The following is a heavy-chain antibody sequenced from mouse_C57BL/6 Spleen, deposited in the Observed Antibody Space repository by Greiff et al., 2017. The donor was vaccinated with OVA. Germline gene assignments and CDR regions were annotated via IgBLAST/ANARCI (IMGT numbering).Heavy chain of an antibody. CDR2: IYPGDGDT. Sequence: QVQLQQSGAELVKPGASVKISCKASGYAFSSYWMNWVKQRPGKGLEWIGQIYPGDGDTNYNGKFKGKATLTADKSSSTAYMQLSSLTSEDTAVYYCATYGNYPAWFAYWGQGTLVTVSA. J-gene: IGHJ3*01. D-gene: IGHD2-1*01. CDR3: ATYGNYPAWFAY. V-gene: IGHV1-80*01. CDR1: GYAFSSYW.